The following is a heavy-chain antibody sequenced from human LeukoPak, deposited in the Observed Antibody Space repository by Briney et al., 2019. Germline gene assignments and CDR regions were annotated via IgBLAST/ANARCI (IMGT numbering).Heavy chain of an antibody. CDR2: ISAYNGNT. V-gene: IGHV1-18*01. Sequence: GASVKVSCKASGYTFTSYGISWVRQAPGQGLEWMGWISAYNGNTNYAQKLQGRVTMTTDTSTSTAHMELRSLRSDDTAVYYCAGDLRGDYGRTFDYWGQGTLVTVSS. CDR3: AGDLRGDYGRTFDY. CDR1: GYTFTSYG. D-gene: IGHD4-17*01. J-gene: IGHJ4*02.